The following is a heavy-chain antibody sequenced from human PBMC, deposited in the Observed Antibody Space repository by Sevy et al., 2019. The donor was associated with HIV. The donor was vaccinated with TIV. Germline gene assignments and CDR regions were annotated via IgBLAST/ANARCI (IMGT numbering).Heavy chain of an antibody. J-gene: IGHJ4*02. CDR2: IYSDETT. CDR3: AKVGMQLWSYFDF. D-gene: IGHD5-18*01. V-gene: IGHV3-66*01. CDR1: GFSVNSNY. Sequence: GGSLRLSCAASGFSVNSNYMTWVRQAPGKGLEGVSVIYSDETTYHADSVKDRFTISRDSSQNTLFLHLNSLGVEDTAVYYCAKVGMQLWSYFDFWGQGTLVTVSS.